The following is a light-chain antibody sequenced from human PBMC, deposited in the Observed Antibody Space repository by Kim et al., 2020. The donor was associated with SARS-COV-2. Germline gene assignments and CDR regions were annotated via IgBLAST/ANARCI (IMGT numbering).Light chain of an antibody. CDR2: KAT. CDR3: QQYDSYPLT. V-gene: IGKV1-5*03. Sequence: SASVGDRVTITCRASQSIKRWLAWYQQIPGKAPKVLIYKATILESGVPSRFSGSESGTEFTLTISSLQPDDFATYYCQQYDSYPLTFGGGTKLEI. J-gene: IGKJ4*01. CDR1: QSIKRW.